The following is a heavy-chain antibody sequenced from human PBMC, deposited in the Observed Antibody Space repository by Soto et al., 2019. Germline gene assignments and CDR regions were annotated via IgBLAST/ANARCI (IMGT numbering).Heavy chain of an antibody. CDR2: IYYSGST. CDR3: ARGGRYYYGSGRYRRLDY. D-gene: IGHD3-10*01. Sequence: PSETLSLTCTVSGGSVSSGSYYWSWIRQPPGKGLEWIGYIYYSGSTNYNPSLKSRVTISVDTSKNQFSLKLSSVNAADTAVYYCARGGRYYYGSGRYRRLDYWGQGTLVTVSS. V-gene: IGHV4-61*01. CDR1: GGSVSSGSYY. J-gene: IGHJ4*02.